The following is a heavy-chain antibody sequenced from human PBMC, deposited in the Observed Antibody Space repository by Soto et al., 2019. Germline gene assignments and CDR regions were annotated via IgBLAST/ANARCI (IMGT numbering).Heavy chain of an antibody. CDR1: GLTFSSYW. CDR3: VPGFDY. J-gene: IGHJ4*02. Sequence: GESLKISCAASGLTFSSYWMSWVRQAPGKGLEWLANINQDGSEKNYVDSVKGRFTISRDNAKNLLYLQMNSLRAEDTAVYYCVPGFDYWGQGTLVTVSS. CDR2: INQDGSEK. V-gene: IGHV3-7*01.